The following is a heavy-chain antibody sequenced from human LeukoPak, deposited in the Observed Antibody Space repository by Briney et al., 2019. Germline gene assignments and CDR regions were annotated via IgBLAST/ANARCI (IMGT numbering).Heavy chain of an antibody. Sequence: GGSLRLSCAASEFTFSNYAMYWVRQAPGKGLEWVAVISYDGSSKYYADSVKGRFTISRDNAKNSLYLQMNSLRAEDTAVYYCAELGITMIGGVWGKGTTVTISS. V-gene: IGHV3-30*04. CDR1: EFTFSNYA. J-gene: IGHJ6*04. CDR2: ISYDGSSK. CDR3: AELGITMIGGV. D-gene: IGHD3-10*02.